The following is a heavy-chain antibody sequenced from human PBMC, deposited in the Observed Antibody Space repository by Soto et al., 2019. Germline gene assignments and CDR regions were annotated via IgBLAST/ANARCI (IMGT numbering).Heavy chain of an antibody. V-gene: IGHV3-23*01. CDR2: ISGSGGST. D-gene: IGHD5-18*01. Sequence: GGCRRLACAASGFGCSSCPMSSVGQARGQGVEWVSAISGSGGSTYYADSVKGRFTISRDNSKNTLYLQMNSLRAEDTAVYYCAKSSRIQLWSKYGMDVWGQGTTVTVSS. CDR3: AKSSRIQLWSKYGMDV. CDR1: GFGCSSCP. J-gene: IGHJ6*02.